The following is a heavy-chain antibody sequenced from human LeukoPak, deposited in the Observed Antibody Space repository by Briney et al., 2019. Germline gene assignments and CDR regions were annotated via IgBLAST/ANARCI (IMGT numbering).Heavy chain of an antibody. CDR3: ARGTRYSSSWYEWFDP. Sequence: ASVKVSCKASGYTFTGYYMHWVRQAPGQGLEWMGWINPNSGGTNYAQKFQGRVTMTRDTSISTAYMELSRLRSDDTAVYYCARGTRYSSSWYEWFDPWGQGTLVTVSS. V-gene: IGHV1-2*02. D-gene: IGHD6-13*01. CDR1: GYTFTGYY. CDR2: INPNSGGT. J-gene: IGHJ5*02.